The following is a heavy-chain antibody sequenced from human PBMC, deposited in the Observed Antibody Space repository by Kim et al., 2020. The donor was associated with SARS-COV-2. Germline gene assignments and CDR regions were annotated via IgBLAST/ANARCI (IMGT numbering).Heavy chain of an antibody. J-gene: IGHJ6*02. V-gene: IGHV4-34*01. Sequence: SETLSLTCAVYGGSFSGYYWSWIRQPPGKGLEWIGEINHSGSTNYNPSLKSRVTISVDTSKNQFSLKLSSVTAADTAVYYCARGTNYYGSGSYYKNYYYGMDVWGQGTTVTVSS. CDR3: ARGTNYYGSGSYYKNYYYGMDV. D-gene: IGHD3-10*01. CDR2: INHSGST. CDR1: GGSFSGYY.